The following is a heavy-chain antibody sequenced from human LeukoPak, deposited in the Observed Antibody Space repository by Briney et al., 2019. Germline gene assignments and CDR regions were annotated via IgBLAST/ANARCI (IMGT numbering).Heavy chain of an antibody. D-gene: IGHD3-22*01. CDR2: IIPIFGTA. CDR3: ATGGHVRVYDSSAYYGHY. CDR1: GGTFSSYA. V-gene: IGHV1-69*13. Sequence: GASVKVSCKASGGTFSSYAISWVRQAPGQGLEWMGGIIPIFGTANYAQKFQGRVTITADESTSTAYMELSSLRSEDTAVYYCATGGHVRVYDSSAYYGHYWGQGTLVTVSS. J-gene: IGHJ4*02.